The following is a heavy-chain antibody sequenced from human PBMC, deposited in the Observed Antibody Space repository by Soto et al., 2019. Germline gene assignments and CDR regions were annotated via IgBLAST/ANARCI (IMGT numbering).Heavy chain of an antibody. CDR1: GGSLSGYY. CDR2: INHSGST. J-gene: IGHJ6*02. D-gene: IGHD1-1*01. CDR3: ARGRVPRNYYYYYGMDV. Sequence: SETLSLTCAVYGGSLSGYYCSWIRQPPGKGLEWIGEINHSGSTNYNPSLKSRVTISVDTSKNQFSLKLSSVTAADTAVYYCARGRVPRNYYYYYGMDVWGQGTTVTVSS. V-gene: IGHV4-34*01.